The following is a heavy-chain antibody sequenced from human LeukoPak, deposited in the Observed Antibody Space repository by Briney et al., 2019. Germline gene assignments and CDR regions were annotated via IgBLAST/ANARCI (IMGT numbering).Heavy chain of an antibody. CDR3: ARLTGRYGSGHRDAFDI. J-gene: IGHJ3*02. V-gene: IGHV1-2*02. Sequence: GASVKVSCKASGYTFTGYYMHWVRQAPGQGLEWMGWINPNSGGTNYAQKFQGRVTMTRDASISTAYMELSRPRSDDTAVYYCARLTGRYGSGHRDAFDIWGQGTMVTVSS. CDR1: GYTFTGYY. D-gene: IGHD3-10*01. CDR2: INPNSGGT.